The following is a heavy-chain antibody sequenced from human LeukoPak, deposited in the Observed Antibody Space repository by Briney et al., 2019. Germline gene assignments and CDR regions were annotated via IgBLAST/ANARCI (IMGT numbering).Heavy chain of an antibody. Sequence: GESLNISCKVSGYSFTSYWIGWARQMPGKGLEWMGIIYPGECSTRYSASFQGQVTISADKSISTAYLQWSSLKASDTAMYYCVGGDYYDSSGYYFGYWGQGPLVTVSS. CDR3: VGGDYYDSSGYYFGY. D-gene: IGHD3-22*01. CDR1: GYSFTSYW. J-gene: IGHJ4*02. CDR2: IYPGECST. V-gene: IGHV5-51*01.